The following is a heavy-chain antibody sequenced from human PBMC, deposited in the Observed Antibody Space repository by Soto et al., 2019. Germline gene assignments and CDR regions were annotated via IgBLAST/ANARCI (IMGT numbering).Heavy chain of an antibody. CDR3: ARQTYYDFCSGYYTSGGLGGFDP. Sequence: SETLSLTCTVSGGSISSRSYYWGWIRQPPGKGLEWIGSIYYSGSTYYNPSLKSRVTISVDTSKNQFSLKLSSVTAADTAVYYCARQTYYDFCSGYYTSGGLGGFDPWGQGTLVTVSS. CDR2: IYYSGST. D-gene: IGHD3-3*01. V-gene: IGHV4-39*01. J-gene: IGHJ5*02. CDR1: GGSISSRSYY.